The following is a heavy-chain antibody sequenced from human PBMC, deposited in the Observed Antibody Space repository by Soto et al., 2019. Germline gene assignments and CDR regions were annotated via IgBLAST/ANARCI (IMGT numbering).Heavy chain of an antibody. V-gene: IGHV1-18*01. D-gene: IGHD3-3*01. CDR1: GDTSSAYV. J-gene: IGHJ4*02. CDR2: ISTYNGDT. CDR3: ARVMTTFGVISKGPDH. Sequence: QVQLVQSGAEVKKPGSSVNVCCKASGDTSSAYVLTWVRQAPGQGLEWVGWISTYNGDTEYPQSLQGRVTMTRDTSMATAYMELRSLRSDDTAVYYCARVMTTFGVISKGPDHWGQGTLVTVSS.